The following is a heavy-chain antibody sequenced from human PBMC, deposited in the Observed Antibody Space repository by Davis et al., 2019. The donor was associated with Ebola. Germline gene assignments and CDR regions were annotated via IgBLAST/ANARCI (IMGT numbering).Heavy chain of an antibody. D-gene: IGHD3-10*01. V-gene: IGHV3-21*04. CDR2: ISSSSSYI. CDR3: AKVSSWVGGGDSSVP. Sequence: PGGSLRLSCAASGFTFSSYSMNWVRQAPGKGLEWVSSISSSSSYIYYADSVKGRFTISRDNSKNTLYLQMNSLRAEDTAVYYCAKVSSWVGGGDSSVPWGQGTLVTVSS. J-gene: IGHJ5*02. CDR1: GFTFSSYS.